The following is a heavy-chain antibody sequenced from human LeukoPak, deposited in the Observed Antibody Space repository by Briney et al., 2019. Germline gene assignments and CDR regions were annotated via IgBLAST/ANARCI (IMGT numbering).Heavy chain of an antibody. CDR1: GFTFSSYG. CDR2: ISYDGSNK. V-gene: IGHV3-30*18. D-gene: IGHD3-10*01. J-gene: IGHJ6*02. Sequence: TGGSLRLSCAASGFTFSSYGMHWVRQAPGKGLEWVAVISYDGSNKYYADSVKGRFTVSRDNSKNTLYLQMNSLRAEDTAVYYCAKAYGSGSTYYYYGMDVWGQGTTVTVSS. CDR3: AKAYGSGSTYYYYGMDV.